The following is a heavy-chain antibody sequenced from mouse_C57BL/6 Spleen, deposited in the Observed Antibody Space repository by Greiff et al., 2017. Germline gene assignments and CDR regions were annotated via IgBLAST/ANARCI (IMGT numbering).Heavy chain of an antibody. J-gene: IGHJ1*03. CDR3: ARVYDNYVWYFEV. CDR1: GFTFTDYY. Sequence: DVMLVESGGGLVQPGGSLSLSCAASGFTFTDYYMSWVRQPPGKALEWLGFIRNKANGYTTEYSASVKGRFTISRDNSQSILYLQMHALRAEDSATYCCARVYDNYVWYFEVWGTGTTVTVSS. D-gene: IGHD2-1*01. V-gene: IGHV7-3*01. CDR2: IRNKANGYTT.